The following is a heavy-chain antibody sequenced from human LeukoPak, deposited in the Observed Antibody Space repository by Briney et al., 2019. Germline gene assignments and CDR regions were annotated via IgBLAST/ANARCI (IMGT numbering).Heavy chain of an antibody. CDR3: ASADSSGYTFDY. CDR1: GGTFSSYA. J-gene: IGHJ4*02. D-gene: IGHD3-22*01. V-gene: IGHV1-69*01. Sequence: GSSVKVSCKASGGTFSSYAISWVRQAPGQGLEWMGGIIPIFGTANYAQKFQGRVTITADESTSTAYMELSSLRSEDTAVYYCASADSSGYTFDYWGQGTLVTVSS. CDR2: IIPIFGTA.